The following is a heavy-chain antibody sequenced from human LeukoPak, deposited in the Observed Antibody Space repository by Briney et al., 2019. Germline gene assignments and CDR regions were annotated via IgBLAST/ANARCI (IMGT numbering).Heavy chain of an antibody. CDR1: GGSISSYY. V-gene: IGHV4-59*01. J-gene: IGHJ3*02. Sequence: SETLSLTCTVSGGSISSYYWSWIRQPPGKGLGWIGHIYYSGSTNYNPSLKSRVTISVDTSKNLFSLRLSSVTAADTAVYYCARGGRYSSGWYRLIDAFDIWGQGTMVNVSS. CDR2: IYYSGST. CDR3: ARGGRYSSGWYRLIDAFDI. D-gene: IGHD6-19*01.